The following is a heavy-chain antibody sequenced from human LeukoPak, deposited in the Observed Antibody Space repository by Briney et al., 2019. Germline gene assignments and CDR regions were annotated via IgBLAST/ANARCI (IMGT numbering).Heavy chain of an antibody. V-gene: IGHV5-51*01. CDR1: GYSFTSYW. D-gene: IGHD2-21*01. Sequence: GESLKISCKGSGYSFTSYWIGWVRQMPGKGLEWMGIIYPGDSDTRYSPSFQGQVTISADKSISTAYLQWGSLKASDTAMYYCARQASHYYYYMDVWGKGTTVTVSS. CDR2: IYPGDSDT. J-gene: IGHJ6*03. CDR3: ARQASHYYYYMDV.